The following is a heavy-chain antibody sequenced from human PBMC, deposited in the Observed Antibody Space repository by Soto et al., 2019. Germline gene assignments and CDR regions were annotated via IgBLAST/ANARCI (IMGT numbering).Heavy chain of an antibody. V-gene: IGHV1-69*02. D-gene: IGHD5-12*01. CDR3: ARLVATKGMDV. CDR1: GGTFSSYT. CDR2: IIPILGIA. Sequence: QVQLVQSGAEVKKPGSSVKVSCKASGGTFSSYTISWVRQAPGQGLEWMGRIIPILGIANYAQKFQGRVTITADKSTSTASMELSSLRSEDRAVYYCARLVATKGMDVWCQGTTVTVSS. J-gene: IGHJ6*02.